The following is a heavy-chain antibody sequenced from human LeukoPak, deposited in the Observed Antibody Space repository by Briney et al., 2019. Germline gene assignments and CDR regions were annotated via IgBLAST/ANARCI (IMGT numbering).Heavy chain of an antibody. J-gene: IGHJ4*02. CDR1: GTSIKTYY. CDR2: IFDRGTT. V-gene: IGHV4-59*01. CDR3: ASRKLGNDY. Sequence: SETLSLTCNVSGTSIKTYYWSWIRQPPGKGLEWIGYIFDRGTTNYNPSLESRVTISAETSKNQVSLKVKSVTAADTAVYYCASRKLGNDYWGQGTLVTVSS. D-gene: IGHD7-27*01.